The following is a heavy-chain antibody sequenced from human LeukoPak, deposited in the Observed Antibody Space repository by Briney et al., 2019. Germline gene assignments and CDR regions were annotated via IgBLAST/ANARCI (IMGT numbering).Heavy chain of an antibody. CDR1: GFTFSSAW. Sequence: GSLRLSCAASGFTFSSAWMTWVRQAPGKGLEWVGRIKGKTDGGTPDYAAPVKGRFTISRDHSEDTLYLQMNSLKTEDTGVYYCILAAAGPAYWGQGALVTVSS. D-gene: IGHD6-13*01. CDR3: ILAAAGPAY. V-gene: IGHV3-15*01. J-gene: IGHJ4*02. CDR2: IKGKTDGGTP.